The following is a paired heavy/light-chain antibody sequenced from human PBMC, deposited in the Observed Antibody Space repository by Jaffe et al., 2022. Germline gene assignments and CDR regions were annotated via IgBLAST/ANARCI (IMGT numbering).Heavy chain of an antibody. CDR2: ISGSGGST. V-gene: IGHV3-23*01. J-gene: IGHJ6*03. Sequence: EVQLLESGGGLVQPGGSLRLSCAASGFTFSSYAMSWVRQAPGKGLEWVSAISGSGGSTYYADSVKGRFTISRDNSKNTLYLQMNSLRAEDTAVYYCAKYYGSGSPNLPRYYYYYYMDVWGKGTTVTVSS. CDR3: AKYYGSGSPNLPRYYYYYYMDV. D-gene: IGHD3-10*01. CDR1: GFTFSSYA.
Light chain of an antibody. CDR2: GAS. J-gene: IGKJ2*01. Sequence: EIVMTQSPATLSVSPGERATLSCRASQSVSSNLAWYQQKPGQAPRLLIYGASTRATGIPARFSGSGSGTEFTLTISSLQSEDFAVYYCQQYNNWPPDTFGQGTKLEIK. CDR1: QSVSSN. V-gene: IGKV3-15*01. CDR3: QQYNNWPPDT.